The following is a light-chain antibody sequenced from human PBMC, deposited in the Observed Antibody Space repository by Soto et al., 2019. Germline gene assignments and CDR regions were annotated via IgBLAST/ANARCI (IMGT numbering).Light chain of an antibody. CDR3: QQSYSTPPT. CDR1: QSISSY. V-gene: IGKV1-39*01. J-gene: IGKJ2*01. CDR2: AAS. Sequence: DIQKTQSPSSLSASVGDRVTITCRASQSISSYLNWYQQKPGKAPSLLIYAASGLQSGVPSRFSGSGSGTDFTLTISSLQPADCATYYCQQSYSTPPTFGQGTKLEIK.